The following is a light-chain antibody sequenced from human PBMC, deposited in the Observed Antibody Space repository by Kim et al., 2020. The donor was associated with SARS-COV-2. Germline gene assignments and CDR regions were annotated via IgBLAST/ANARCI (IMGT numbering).Light chain of an antibody. CDR3: QTWCTGSMV. J-gene: IGLJ3*02. V-gene: IGLV4-69*01. CDR2: VNSDGSH. CDR1: SGHSTYT. Sequence: QLVLTQSPSASASLGASVKLTCTLSSGHSTYTITWPQQQPQKGPRYLMKVNSDGSHSRGDGIPDRFAGSTSGTEFYLTISSLQSDDEADYYCQTWCTGSMVFGGGTQLTVL.